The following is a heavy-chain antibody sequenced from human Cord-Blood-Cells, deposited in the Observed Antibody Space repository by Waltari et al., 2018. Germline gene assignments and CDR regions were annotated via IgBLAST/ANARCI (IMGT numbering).Heavy chain of an antibody. CDR1: GGSFSGYY. CDR2: INHRGST. V-gene: IGHV4-34*01. Sequence: QVQLQQWGAGLLKPSETLSLTCAVYGGSFSGYYWSWIRQPPGKGLEWVGEINHRGSTTNNPSLKSRVTISVDTSKNQFSLKLSSVTAADTAVYYCASGEGSGSYFDPWGQGTLVTVSS. CDR3: ASGEGSGSYFDP. J-gene: IGHJ5*02. D-gene: IGHD3-10*01.